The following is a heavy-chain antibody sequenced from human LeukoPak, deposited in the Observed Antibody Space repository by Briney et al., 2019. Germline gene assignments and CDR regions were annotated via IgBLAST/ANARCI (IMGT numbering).Heavy chain of an antibody. Sequence: GGSLRLSCAASGFTFSSYAMHWVRQAPGKGLEWVAVISYDGSNKYYADSVKGRFTISRDNSKNTLYLQMNSLRAEDTAVYYCASTSGIAVAGMFDYWGQGTLVTVSS. V-gene: IGHV3-30-3*01. CDR3: ASTSGIAVAGMFDY. J-gene: IGHJ4*02. CDR2: ISYDGSNK. D-gene: IGHD6-19*01. CDR1: GFTFSSYA.